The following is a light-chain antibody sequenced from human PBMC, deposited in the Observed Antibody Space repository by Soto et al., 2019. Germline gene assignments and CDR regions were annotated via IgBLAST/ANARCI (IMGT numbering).Light chain of an antibody. CDR2: DVS. CDR3: SSYTSSSTLLYV. J-gene: IGLJ1*01. V-gene: IGLV2-14*01. Sequence: QSVLTQPASVSGSPGQSITISCTGTSSDVGGYNYVSWYQQHPGKAPKLMIYDVSNRPSGVSNRFSGSKSGNTASLTISGLQAEDESDYYCSSYTSSSTLLYVFGTGTNVTV. CDR1: SSDVGGYNY.